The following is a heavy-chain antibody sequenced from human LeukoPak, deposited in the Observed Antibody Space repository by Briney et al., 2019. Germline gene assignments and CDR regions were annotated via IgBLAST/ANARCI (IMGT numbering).Heavy chain of an antibody. CDR3: AREILGGFNPGAY. CDR2: IHRSGSP. J-gene: IGHJ4*02. D-gene: IGHD1-14*01. CDR1: GFTFSIHW. V-gene: IGHV4-4*02. Sequence: GSLGLSCAASGFTFSIHWMSWVRQPPGKGLEWIGEIHRSGSPNYNPSLQSRVTISIDRSRNQIALELSSVTAADTAVYYCAREILGGFNPGAYWGQGTLVTVSS.